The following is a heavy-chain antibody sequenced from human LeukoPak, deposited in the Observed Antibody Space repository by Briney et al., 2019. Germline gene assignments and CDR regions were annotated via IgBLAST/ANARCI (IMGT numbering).Heavy chain of an antibody. Sequence: GGSLRLSCEAAGFSFRTYRMHWVRQAPGKGLMWVSSIDSGGTTTPYADSVKGRFTISRDNAKNTLYLQMSSLRAEDTAVYYCARDHSGLGYWGRGTLVTVSS. CDR3: ARDHSGLGY. CDR2: IDSGGTTT. D-gene: IGHD3-10*01. V-gene: IGHV3-74*01. CDR1: GFSFRTYR. J-gene: IGHJ4*02.